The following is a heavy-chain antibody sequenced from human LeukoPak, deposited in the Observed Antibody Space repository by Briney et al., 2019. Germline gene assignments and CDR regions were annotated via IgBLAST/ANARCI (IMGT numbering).Heavy chain of an antibody. Sequence: GGSLRVSCAASGFTVSDSYMTWVRQAPRKGLEWVSVIHGGGDTAYADSVKGRFIVSRDNSKNTLYLQMNSLKAEDTAVYYCARAKRGYSYILEYWGQGTLVTVSS. D-gene: IGHD5-18*01. CDR3: ARAKRGYSYILEY. CDR2: IHGGGDT. J-gene: IGHJ4*02. CDR1: GFTVSDSY. V-gene: IGHV3-53*01.